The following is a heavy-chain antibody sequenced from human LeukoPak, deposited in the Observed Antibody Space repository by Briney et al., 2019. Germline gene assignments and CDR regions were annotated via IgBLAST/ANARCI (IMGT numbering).Heavy chain of an antibody. CDR2: IKYDGNEE. J-gene: IGHJ4*02. V-gene: IGHV3-7*01. Sequence: GGSLRLSCAAPGFTFSDYWMSWMRQAPGKGLAWVANIKYDGNEEYYVDSVKGRFTISRDNAKNSLYLQLNSLRVEDTAVYYCKSGGAAPGSFDNWGQGTLVTVSP. D-gene: IGHD4-23*01. CDR1: GFTFSDYW. CDR3: KSGGAAPGSFDN.